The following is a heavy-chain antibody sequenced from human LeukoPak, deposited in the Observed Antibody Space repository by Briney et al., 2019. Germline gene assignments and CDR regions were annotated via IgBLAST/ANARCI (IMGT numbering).Heavy chain of an antibody. CDR1: GGSFSGYY. J-gene: IGHJ3*02. D-gene: IGHD4-17*01. V-gene: IGHV4-39*01. CDR3: ARRGVTTVTDDTFDI. CDR2: IYYSGST. Sequence: SETLSLTCAVYGGSFSGYYWGWIRQPPGKGLEWIGSIYYSGSTYYNPSLKSRVTISVDTSKNQFSLKLSSVTAADTAVYYCARRGVTTVTDDTFDIWGQGTMVTVSS.